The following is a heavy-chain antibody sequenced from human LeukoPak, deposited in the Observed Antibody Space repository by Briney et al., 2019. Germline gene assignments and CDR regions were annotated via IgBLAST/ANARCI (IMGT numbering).Heavy chain of an antibody. D-gene: IGHD2-2*01. CDR1: GVAFSSYA. Sequence: PGRFLRLSCAASGVAFSSYAFHWVRQAPGKGLEWVAVISNDGSNKDYADSVKGRFTISRDNSKNTLYLQMDSLGTEDTAVYYCAKAGGCASIGCYRNFDYWGQGTLVTVSS. J-gene: IGHJ4*02. V-gene: IGHV3-30*04. CDR2: ISNDGSNK. CDR3: AKAGGCASIGCYRNFDY.